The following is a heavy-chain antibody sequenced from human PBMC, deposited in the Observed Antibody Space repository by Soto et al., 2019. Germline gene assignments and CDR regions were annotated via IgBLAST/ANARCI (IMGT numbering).Heavy chain of an antibody. V-gene: IGHV3-30-3*01. CDR3: ARDPVTAD. Sequence: QVQLVESGGGVVQPGRSLRLSCAASGFTFSSYAMHWVRQAPGKGLEWVAVISYDGSNKYYADSVKGRFTISRDNSKNTLYLQMTNLRVEDTAMYYCARDPVTADWGQGTLVTVSS. CDR2: ISYDGSNK. J-gene: IGHJ4*02. CDR1: GFTFSSYA.